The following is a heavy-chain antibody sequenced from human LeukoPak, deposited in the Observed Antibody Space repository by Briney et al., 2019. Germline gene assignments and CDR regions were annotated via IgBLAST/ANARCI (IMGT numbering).Heavy chain of an antibody. CDR2: IYHTGCV. D-gene: IGHD3-3*01. CDR1: GGSINSNYW. V-gene: IGHV4-4*02. J-gene: IGHJ4*02. Sequence: SGTLSLTCAVSGGSINSNYWWTWVRQSPGKGLEWIGEIYHTGCVNYNLSLESRVTISRDRSKNQFSLMLRSVTAADTAVYYCARHYDLWSGYNYWGQGLLVTVSS. CDR3: ARHYDLWSGYNY.